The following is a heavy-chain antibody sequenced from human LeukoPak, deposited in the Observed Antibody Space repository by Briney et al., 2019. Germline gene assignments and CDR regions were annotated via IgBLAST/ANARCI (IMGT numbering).Heavy chain of an antibody. V-gene: IGHV3-48*03. CDR1: GFTFSSYE. CDR2: ISSSGSTI. D-gene: IGHD6-19*01. J-gene: IGHJ4*02. CDR3: ARASGSSGWYHFDY. Sequence: GGSLRLSCAASGFTFSSYEMNWVRQAPGKGLERVSYISSSGSTIYYADSVKGRFTISRDNAKNSLYLQMNSLRAEDTAVYYCARASGSSGWYHFDYWGQGTLVTVSS.